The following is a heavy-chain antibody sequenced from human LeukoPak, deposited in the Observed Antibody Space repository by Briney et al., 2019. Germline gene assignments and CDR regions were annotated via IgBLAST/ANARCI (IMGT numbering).Heavy chain of an antibody. Sequence: SETLSLTCAVDGGSFSGYYWSWVRQPPGKGLEWIGEINHSGSTNYNPSLKSRVTISVDTSKNQFSLKLSSVTAADTAVYYCASSGIAVAGNNWFDPWGQGTLVTVSS. V-gene: IGHV4-34*01. J-gene: IGHJ5*02. CDR3: ASSGIAVAGNNWFDP. D-gene: IGHD6-19*01. CDR1: GGSFSGYY. CDR2: INHSGST.